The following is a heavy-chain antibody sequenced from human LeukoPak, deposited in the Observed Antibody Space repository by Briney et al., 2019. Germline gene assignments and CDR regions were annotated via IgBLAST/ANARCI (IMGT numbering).Heavy chain of an antibody. J-gene: IGHJ4*02. CDR1: GGSMSSYY. CDR3: ARSNKYRTSWYDHFAY. CDR2: FYYSGNT. V-gene: IGHV4-59*01. D-gene: IGHD6-13*01. Sequence: SETLSLACSVSGGSMSSYYWSWIRQPPGKVLEWIGYFYYSGNTNYNPSLKSRVTISLDTSKNQLSLKLSSVTAADTAVYYCARSNKYRTSWYDHFAYWGQGAVVTVSS.